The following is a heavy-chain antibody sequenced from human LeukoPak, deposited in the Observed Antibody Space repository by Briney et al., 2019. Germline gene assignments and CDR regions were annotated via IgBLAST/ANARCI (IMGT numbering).Heavy chain of an antibody. CDR3: ARDERLLSFLK. Sequence: GGSLRLSCTVSGFTVSSNSMSWVRQAPGKGLEWVSFIYSDNTHYSDSVKGRFTISRDNSKNTLYLQMNSLRAEDTAIYYCARDERLLSFLKWGQGTLVTVSS. D-gene: IGHD3-3*01. CDR2: IYSDNT. J-gene: IGHJ4*02. CDR1: GFTVSSNS. V-gene: IGHV3-53*01.